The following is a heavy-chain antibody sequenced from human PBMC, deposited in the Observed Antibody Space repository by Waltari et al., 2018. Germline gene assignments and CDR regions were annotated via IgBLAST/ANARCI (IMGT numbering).Heavy chain of an antibody. CDR2: ISSSSSTI. V-gene: IGHV3-48*01. Sequence: EVQLVESGGGLVQPGGSLRLSCAASGLPFSRYSMNWFRQAPRKGVEWVSYISSSSSTIYYADSVKGRFTISRDNAKNSLYLQMNSLRAEDTAVYYCARGQPRRGSSGYELDYWGQGTLVTVSS. CDR3: ARGQPRRGSSGYELDY. CDR1: GLPFSRYS. D-gene: IGHD3-22*01. J-gene: IGHJ4*02.